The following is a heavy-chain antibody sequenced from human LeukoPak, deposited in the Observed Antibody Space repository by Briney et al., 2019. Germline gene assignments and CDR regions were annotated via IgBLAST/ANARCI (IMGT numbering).Heavy chain of an antibody. D-gene: IGHD2/OR15-2a*01. CDR3: VKDREYSYDY. CDR1: GFTFSNYA. J-gene: IGHJ4*02. V-gene: IGHV3-64D*06. CDR2: ISINGADT. Sequence: GGSLRLSCSVSGFTFSNYAMHWVRQAPGKGLEYVATISINGADTYYPDSVKGRFTTSRDTSKNTLYLQMSSLRAEDTAVYYCVKDREYSYDYWGQGTLVTVSS.